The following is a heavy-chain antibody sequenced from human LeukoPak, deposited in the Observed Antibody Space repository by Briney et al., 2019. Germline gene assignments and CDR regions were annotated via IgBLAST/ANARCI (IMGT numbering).Heavy chain of an antibody. CDR1: GFTFSSYA. Sequence: GGSLRLSCAASGFTFSSYAMSWVRQAPGKGLEWVSAISGSGGSTYYADSVKGRFTISRDNSKNKLYLQMNSLRAEDTAVYYCASEDSSGYSPRYWGQGTLVTVSS. V-gene: IGHV3-23*01. CDR3: ASEDSSGYSPRY. D-gene: IGHD3-22*01. CDR2: ISGSGGST. J-gene: IGHJ4*02.